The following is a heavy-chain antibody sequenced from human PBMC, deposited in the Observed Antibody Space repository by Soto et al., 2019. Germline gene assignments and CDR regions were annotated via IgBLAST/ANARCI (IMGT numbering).Heavy chain of an antibody. CDR2: MNPNSGNT. Sequence: QVQLVQSGAEVKKPGASVKVSCKASGYTFTSYDINWMRQATGQGLEWMGWMNPNSGNTGYAQKFQGRVTMTRNTSISTAYMELSSLRSEDTAVYYCARGVKYYDFWSGYSYDAFDIWGQGTMVTVSS. CDR1: GYTFTSYD. V-gene: IGHV1-8*01. D-gene: IGHD3-3*01. CDR3: ARGVKYYDFWSGYSYDAFDI. J-gene: IGHJ3*02.